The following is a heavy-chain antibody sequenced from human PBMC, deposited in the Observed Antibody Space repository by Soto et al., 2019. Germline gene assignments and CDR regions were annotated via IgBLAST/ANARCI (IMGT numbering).Heavy chain of an antibody. V-gene: IGHV1-2*02. CDR3: ARDGVPAAIGGNWFDP. J-gene: IGHJ5*02. CDR2: INPNSGGT. CDR1: GYTSTGYY. D-gene: IGHD2-2*02. Sequence: ASVKVSCKASGYTSTGYYMHWVRQAPGLGLEWMGWINPNSGGTNYAQKFQGRVTMTRDTSISTAYMELSRLRSDDTAVYYCARDGVPAAIGGNWFDPWGQGTLVTVS.